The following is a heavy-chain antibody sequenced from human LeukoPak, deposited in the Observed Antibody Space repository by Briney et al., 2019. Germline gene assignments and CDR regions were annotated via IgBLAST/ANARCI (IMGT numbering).Heavy chain of an antibody. J-gene: IGHJ4*02. CDR3: AKGRSFDWLTFFDY. V-gene: IGHV3-30*02. D-gene: IGHD3-9*01. CDR1: GFTFSSYG. Sequence: PGGSLRLSCAASGFTFSSYGMHWVRQAPGKGLEWVAFIRYDGSNKYYADSVKGRFTISRDNSKNTLYLRMNSLRAEDTAVYYCAKGRSFDWLTFFDYWGQGTLVTVSS. CDR2: IRYDGSNK.